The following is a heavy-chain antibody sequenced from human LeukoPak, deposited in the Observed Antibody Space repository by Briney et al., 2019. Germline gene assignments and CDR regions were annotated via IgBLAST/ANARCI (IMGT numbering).Heavy chain of an antibody. CDR3: ARRYYDSSGYYLYSFDM. CDR2: IYPGDSDT. Sequence: GESLKISCKGSGYRFISYWIGWVRQMPGKGLEWMGIIYPGDSDTRYSPSFQGQVTISADKSITTAYLQWSSLKASDTAMYNCARRYYDSSGYYLYSFDMWGQGTMVTVSS. CDR1: GYRFISYW. V-gene: IGHV5-51*01. J-gene: IGHJ3*02. D-gene: IGHD3-22*01.